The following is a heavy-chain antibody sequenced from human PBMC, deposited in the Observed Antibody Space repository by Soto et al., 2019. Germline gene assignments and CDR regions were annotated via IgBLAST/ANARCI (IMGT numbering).Heavy chain of an antibody. D-gene: IGHD3-16*01. CDR1: GYSFTTYW. CDR2: IYPGDSDT. J-gene: IGHJ4*02. CDR3: ARRVNDYEYFDY. Sequence: GESLKISCKGSGYSFTTYWIAWVRQMPGKGLEWMGFIYPGDSDTKYNPSFEGQVTISAGKSISTAYLQWSGLKASDTAIYYCARRVNDYEYFDYWGQGTLVTVSS. V-gene: IGHV5-51*01.